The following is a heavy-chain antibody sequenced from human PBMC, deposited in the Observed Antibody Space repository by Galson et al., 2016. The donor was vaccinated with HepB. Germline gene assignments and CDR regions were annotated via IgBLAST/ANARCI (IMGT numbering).Heavy chain of an antibody. CDR3: AKTYDSTGYYADY. J-gene: IGHJ4*02. D-gene: IGHD3-22*01. V-gene: IGHV7-4-1*01. Sequence: SVKVSCKGFGYTFSSYTMMWVRQAPGHGLEWMGGINSYTGNPTYAQGLTGRFVFSVDTSVSTAYLQLDSLKPEDTAVYFCAKTYDSTGYYADYWGQGTLLTVSS. CDR2: INSYTGNP. CDR1: GYTFSSYT.